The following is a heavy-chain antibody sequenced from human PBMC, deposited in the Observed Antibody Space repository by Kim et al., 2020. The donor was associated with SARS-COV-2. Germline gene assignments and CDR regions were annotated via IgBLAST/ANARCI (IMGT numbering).Heavy chain of an antibody. CDR2: IHASGST. V-gene: IGHV4-4*07. J-gene: IGHJ4*02. CDR1: GGSFSIYR. D-gene: IGHD6-19*01. Sequence: SETLSLICTVSGGSFSIYRWTWIRQPAGKGLEWIGRIHASGSTNYNPSLKSRVTMSLDTSENQMSLRLSSVTAADTAMYYCARQVAGSDRRFDFWGQGILVTVSS. CDR3: ARQVAGSDRRFDF.